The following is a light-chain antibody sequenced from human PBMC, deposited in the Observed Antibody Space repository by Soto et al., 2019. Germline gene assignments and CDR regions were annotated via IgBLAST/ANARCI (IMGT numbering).Light chain of an antibody. CDR2: GAS. Sequence: ETVMTQSPATLSVAPGERAPLSCRASQSVSSNLAWYQQKPGQAPRLLIYGASTRATGIPARFSGSGSGTEFTLTISSLQSEDFAVYYCQQYNNWPPWTFGQGTMADVK. CDR1: QSVSSN. V-gene: IGKV3-15*01. J-gene: IGKJ1*01. CDR3: QQYNNWPPWT.